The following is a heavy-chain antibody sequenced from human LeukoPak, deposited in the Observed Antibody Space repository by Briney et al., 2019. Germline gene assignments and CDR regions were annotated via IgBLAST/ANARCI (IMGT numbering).Heavy chain of an antibody. CDR1: GYTFTSYD. D-gene: IGHD3-3*01. V-gene: IGHV1-8*01. CDR2: MNPNSGNT. J-gene: IGHJ6*02. CDR3: ARWPFYGGQSWSGYYTHYYGMDV. Sequence: GASVKVSCKASGYTFTSYDINWVRQATGQGLEWMGWMNPNSGNTGYAQKFQGRVTMTRNTSISTAYMELSSLRSEDTAVYYCARWPFYGGQSWSGYYTHYYGMDVWGQGTTVTVSS.